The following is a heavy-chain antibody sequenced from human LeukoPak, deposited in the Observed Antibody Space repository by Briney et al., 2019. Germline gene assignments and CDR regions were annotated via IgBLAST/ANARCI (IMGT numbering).Heavy chain of an antibody. D-gene: IGHD4-17*01. V-gene: IGHV3-23*01. CDR3: AKEIRPNVC. Sequence: GGSLRLSCAASGFTFSSHGMCWVRQAPGRGLEWVSSISIGGDTTYSDSVKGRFTISRDNSKNTLYLELDSLRAEDTAIYYCAKEIRPNVCWGQGALVTVSS. CDR2: ISIGGDTT. J-gene: IGHJ4*02. CDR1: GFTFSSHG.